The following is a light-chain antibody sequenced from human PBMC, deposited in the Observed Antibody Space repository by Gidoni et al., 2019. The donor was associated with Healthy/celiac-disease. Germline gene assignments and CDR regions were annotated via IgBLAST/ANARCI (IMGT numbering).Light chain of an antibody. V-gene: IGKV3-15*01. Sequence: ELVMTQSPATLSVSPGERATLPCRASQSVSSNLAWYQQKPGQAPRLLIYGASTRATGIPARFSGSGSGTEFTLTISSLQSEDFAVYYCQQYNNWPPTYSFGQGTKLEIK. CDR1: QSVSSN. CDR3: QQYNNWPPTYS. CDR2: GAS. J-gene: IGKJ2*03.